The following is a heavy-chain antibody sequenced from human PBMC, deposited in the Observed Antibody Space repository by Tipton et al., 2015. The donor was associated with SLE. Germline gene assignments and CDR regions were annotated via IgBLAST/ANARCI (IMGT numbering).Heavy chain of an antibody. V-gene: IGHV4-31*03. D-gene: IGHD7-27*01. CDR2: IYYSGST. Sequence: LRLSCTVSGGSISSGGYYWSWIRQHPGKGLEWIGYIYYSGSTYYNPSLKSRVTISVDTSKNQFSLKLSSVTAADTAVYYCARAAHNNWGSLYYFDYWGQGTLVTVSS. CDR1: GGSISSGGYY. CDR3: ARAAHNNWGSLYYFDY. J-gene: IGHJ4*02.